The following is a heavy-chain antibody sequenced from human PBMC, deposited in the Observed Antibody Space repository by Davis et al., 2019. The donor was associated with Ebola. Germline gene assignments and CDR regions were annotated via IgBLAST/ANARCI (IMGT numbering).Heavy chain of an antibody. V-gene: IGHV4-59*08. Sequence: GSLRLSCTVSGGSISSYYWSWIRQPPGKGLEWIGYIYYSGSTNYNPSLKSRVTISVDTSKNQFSLKLSSVTAADTAVYYCARHDYDFWSGYSGWFDPWGQGTLVTVSS. D-gene: IGHD3-3*01. CDR1: GGSISSYY. CDR3: ARHDYDFWSGYSGWFDP. J-gene: IGHJ5*02. CDR2: IYYSGST.